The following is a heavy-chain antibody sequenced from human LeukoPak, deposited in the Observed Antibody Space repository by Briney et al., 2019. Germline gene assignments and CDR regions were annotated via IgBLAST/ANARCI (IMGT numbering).Heavy chain of an antibody. CDR2: ISSSSSTI. CDR3: ARNGASSGRPYHLDY. Sequence: PGGSLRLSCAASKFTFSDYGMNWVRQAPGKGLEWVSYISSSSSTIYYGDSVKGRLTISRDNAENSLYLQMHGLRAEDTAVYFCARNGASSGRPYHLDYWGQGTLVTVPS. J-gene: IGHJ4*02. V-gene: IGHV3-48*01. CDR1: KFTFSDYG. D-gene: IGHD6-19*01.